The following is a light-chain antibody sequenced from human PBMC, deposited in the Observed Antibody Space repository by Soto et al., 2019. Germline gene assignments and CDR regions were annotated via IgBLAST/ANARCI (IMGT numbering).Light chain of an antibody. CDR1: SSDIGDWNY. V-gene: IGLV2-8*01. Sequence: QSALTQPPSASGSPGQSVTISCTGASSDIGDWNYVSWYQQHPGEAPKLIIYEVIKRPSGVPDRFSGSKSGNTASLTVSGLQAEDEADYYCSSYAGNRKLVFGGGTQLTVL. CDR3: SSYAGNRKLV. J-gene: IGLJ2*01. CDR2: EVI.